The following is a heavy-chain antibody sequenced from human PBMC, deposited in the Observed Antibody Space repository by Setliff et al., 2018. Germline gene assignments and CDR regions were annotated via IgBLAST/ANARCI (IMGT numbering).Heavy chain of an antibody. CDR2: NTAGIVDT. Sequence: ASVKDSCKSSGYTSTTNALHWVRQAPGQSLEWMGWNTAGIVDTKYSQKFQGRITITRDTSASPFYMELSSLTSEDTALYSCAASVGGAPYYYGLDVWGQGTTVTVSS. CDR3: AASVGGAPYYYGLDV. J-gene: IGHJ6*02. V-gene: IGHV1-3*01. CDR1: GYTSTTNA. D-gene: IGHD2-15*01.